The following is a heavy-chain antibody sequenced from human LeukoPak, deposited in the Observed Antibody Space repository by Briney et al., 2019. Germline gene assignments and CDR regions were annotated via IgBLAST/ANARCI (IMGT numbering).Heavy chain of an antibody. CDR3: ARDSIVAGGYYYYMDV. D-gene: IGHD6-13*01. CDR1: GGSISSGSFY. J-gene: IGHJ6*03. Sequence: SETLSLTCTVSGGSISSGSFYWSWIRQPAGKGLEWIGRFHTSGRTNYNPSLKSRVTISVDTSKNQFSLKLSSVTAADTAVYYCARDSIVAGGYYYYMDVWGKGTTVTVSS. V-gene: IGHV4-61*02. CDR2: FHTSGRT.